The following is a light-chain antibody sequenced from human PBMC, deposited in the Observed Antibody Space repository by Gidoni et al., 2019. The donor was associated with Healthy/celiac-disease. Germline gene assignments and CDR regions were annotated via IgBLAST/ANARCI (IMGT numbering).Light chain of an antibody. V-gene: IGKV3-11*01. CDR3: QQRSNWPGGT. CDR2: DAS. Sequence: DIVLTQSPATLSLSPGERATLSCRASQSVSSYLAWYHQKPGQPPRLLIYDASNRATGIPARFSGSGSGTDFTRTISSLEPEDSAVYYCQQRSNWPGGTFGQGTKVEIK. J-gene: IGKJ1*01. CDR1: QSVSSY.